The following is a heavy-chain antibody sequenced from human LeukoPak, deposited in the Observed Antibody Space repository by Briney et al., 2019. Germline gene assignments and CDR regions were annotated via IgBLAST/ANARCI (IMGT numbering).Heavy chain of an antibody. Sequence: HPGGSLRLSCAASGFTFSSYAMSWVRQAPGKGLEWVSAISGSGGSTYYADSVKGRFTISRDNSKNTLYLQMNSLRAEDTAVYYCANLGAYGDYIVGAFDIWGQGTMVTVSS. CDR3: ANLGAYGDYIVGAFDI. CDR2: ISGSGGST. V-gene: IGHV3-23*01. J-gene: IGHJ3*02. D-gene: IGHD4-17*01. CDR1: GFTFSSYA.